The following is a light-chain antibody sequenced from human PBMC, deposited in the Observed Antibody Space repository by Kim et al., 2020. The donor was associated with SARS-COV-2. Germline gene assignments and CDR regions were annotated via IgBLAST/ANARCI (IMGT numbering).Light chain of an antibody. Sequence: SYELTQPLSVSVSPGQTARITCSGDALPKKYAYWYQQKSGQAPVLVIYEDSKRPSGIPERFSGSSSGTVATLSISGAQVEDEADYYCYSTDSSGNHRVFGGGTQLTVL. CDR2: EDS. CDR1: ALPKKY. CDR3: YSTDSSGNHRV. J-gene: IGLJ3*02. V-gene: IGLV3-10*01.